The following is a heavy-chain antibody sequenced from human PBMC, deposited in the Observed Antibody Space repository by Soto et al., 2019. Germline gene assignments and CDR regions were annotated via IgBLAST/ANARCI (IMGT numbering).Heavy chain of an antibody. J-gene: IGHJ6*02. D-gene: IGHD6-19*01. CDR1: GFTFSSYS. CDR2: ISSSSSYI. CDR3: ARDLIAVAPRRKYGMDV. Sequence: GGSLGLSCAASGFTFSSYSMNWVRQAPGKGLEWVSSISSSSSYIYYADSVKGRFTISRDNAKNSLYLQMNSLRAEDTAVYYCARDLIAVAPRRKYGMDVWGQGTTVTVSS. V-gene: IGHV3-21*01.